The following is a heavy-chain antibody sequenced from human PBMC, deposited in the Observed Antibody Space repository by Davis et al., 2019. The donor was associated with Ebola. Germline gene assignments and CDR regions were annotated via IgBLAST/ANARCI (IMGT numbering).Heavy chain of an antibody. CDR1: GFTVSSNY. J-gene: IGHJ6*02. CDR3: ASQTYYYYAMDV. CDR2: IDPSDSYT. V-gene: IGHV5-10-1*01. Sequence: GESLKISCAASGFTVSSNYMSWVRQMPGKGLEWMGRIDPSDSYTNYSPSFQGHVTISADKSISTAYLQWSSLKASDTAMYYCASQTYYYYAMDVWGQGTTVTVSS.